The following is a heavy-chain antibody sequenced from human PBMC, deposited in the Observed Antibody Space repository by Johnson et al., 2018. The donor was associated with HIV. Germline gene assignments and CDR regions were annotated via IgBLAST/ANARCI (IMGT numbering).Heavy chain of an antibody. CDR3: AKGIRGGLGAFDI. V-gene: IGHV3-9*01. CDR1: GFTFDDYA. CDR2: ISWNSGSI. D-gene: IGHD3-16*01. Sequence: VQLVESGGGLVQPGRSLRLSCAASGFTFDDYAMHWVRQAPGKGLEWVSGISWNSGSIGYADSVKGRFTISRDNAKNSRYLQMNSLRAEDTALYYCAKGIRGGLGAFDIWGQGTMVTVSS. J-gene: IGHJ3*02.